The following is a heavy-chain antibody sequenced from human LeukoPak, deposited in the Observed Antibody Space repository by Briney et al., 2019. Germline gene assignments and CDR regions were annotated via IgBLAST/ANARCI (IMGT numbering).Heavy chain of an antibody. D-gene: IGHD7-27*01. CDR2: IWYGGSNK. CDR3: AKDFDLGNGFDY. J-gene: IGHJ4*02. Sequence: PGGSLRLSCAASGFTFSSYGMHWVRQAPGKGLEWVAVIWYGGSNKYYADSVKGRFTISRDNSKNTLYLQMNSLRAEDTAVYYCAKDFDLGNGFDYWGQGTLVTVSS. CDR1: GFTFSSYG. V-gene: IGHV3-30*02.